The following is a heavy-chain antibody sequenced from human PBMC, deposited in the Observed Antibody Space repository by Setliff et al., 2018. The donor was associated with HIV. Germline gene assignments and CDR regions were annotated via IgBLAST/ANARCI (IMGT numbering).Heavy chain of an antibody. J-gene: IGHJ3*02. V-gene: IGHV3-30*07. CDR1: GFTFSNFA. CDR3: AGIGDYSISGVAFHI. D-gene: IGHD4-4*01. Sequence: PGGSLRLSCVVSGFTFSNFAMHWVRQAPGKGLEWVSVITYDGSRTYYVDSVKGRFTISRENAKNSLYIQMNSLTAGDTAVYFCAGIGDYSISGVAFHIWGQGTMVTVSS. CDR2: ITYDGSRT.